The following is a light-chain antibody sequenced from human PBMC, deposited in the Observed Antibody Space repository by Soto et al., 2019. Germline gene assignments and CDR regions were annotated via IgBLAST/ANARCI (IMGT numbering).Light chain of an antibody. Sequence: EIVLTQSPGTLSLSSGERATLSCKTSQSVDNSYLAWYQHKHGQPPRLLIYGASGRATGIPDRFRASGSGTDFTLIITRLEPEDFAVYYCQQYDTSPWTFGPGTKVEIK. CDR2: GAS. J-gene: IGKJ1*01. CDR3: QQYDTSPWT. V-gene: IGKV3-20*01. CDR1: QSVDNSY.